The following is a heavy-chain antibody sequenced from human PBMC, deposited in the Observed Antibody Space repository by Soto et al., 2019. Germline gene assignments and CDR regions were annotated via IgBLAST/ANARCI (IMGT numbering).Heavy chain of an antibody. CDR2: ISAYNGNT. CDR3: ARHRGVLRYFDWFPHYYFDY. CDR1: GYTFTNYG. D-gene: IGHD3-9*01. Sequence: ASVKVSCKASGYTFTNYGISWMRQAPGQGLEWMGWISAYNGNTNYAQKLQGRVTMTTETSTSTAYMELRSLRSDDTAVYYCARHRGVLRYFDWFPHYYFDYWGQGTLVTVSS. V-gene: IGHV1-18*01. J-gene: IGHJ4*02.